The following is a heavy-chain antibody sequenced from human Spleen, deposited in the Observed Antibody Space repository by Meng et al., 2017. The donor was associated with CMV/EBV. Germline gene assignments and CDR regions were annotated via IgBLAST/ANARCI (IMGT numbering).Heavy chain of an antibody. CDR1: GGSISSSSYY. J-gene: IGHJ5*02. D-gene: IGHD4-23*01. CDR3: ARSLYGGHSRSLDL. CDR2: ISYSGFT. V-gene: IGHV4-39*07. Sequence: SETLSLTCTVSGGSISSSSYYWGWIRQPPGKGLEWIGSISYSGFTYYNPSLKSRVTISVDTSKNQFSLNLRSVTTADTAVYYCARSLYGGHSRSLDLWGQGTLVTVSS.